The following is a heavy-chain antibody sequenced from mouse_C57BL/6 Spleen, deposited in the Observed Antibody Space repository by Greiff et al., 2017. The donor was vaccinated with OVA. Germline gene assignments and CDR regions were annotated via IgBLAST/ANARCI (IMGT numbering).Heavy chain of an antibody. J-gene: IGHJ3*01. D-gene: IGHD3-2*02. Sequence: VQLQQPGAELVKPGASVKLSCKASGYTFTSYWMQWVKQRPGQGLEWIGEIDPSDSYTNYNQKFKGKATLTVDTSSSTAYMQLSSLTSEDSAVYYCARSAQATRGWFAYWGRGTLVTVSA. CDR2: IDPSDSYT. CDR3: ARSAQATRGWFAY. CDR1: GYTFTSYW. V-gene: IGHV1-50*01.